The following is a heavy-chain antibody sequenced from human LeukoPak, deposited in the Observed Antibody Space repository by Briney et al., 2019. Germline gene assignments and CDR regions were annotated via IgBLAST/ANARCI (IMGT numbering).Heavy chain of an antibody. CDR2: IRSKVHGGTI. CDR3: SRDNYYDSSPYSKYYFDY. V-gene: IGHV3-49*04. Sequence: GGSLRLSCTASGFTFGDYAMSWVRQAPGKGLEWVGFIRSKVHGGTIEYAAPVKGRFTISRDDSKNIAYLQMNSLKTDDTAVYYCSRDNYYDSSPYSKYYFDYWGQGTLVTVSS. CDR1: GFTFGDYA. D-gene: IGHD3-22*01. J-gene: IGHJ4*02.